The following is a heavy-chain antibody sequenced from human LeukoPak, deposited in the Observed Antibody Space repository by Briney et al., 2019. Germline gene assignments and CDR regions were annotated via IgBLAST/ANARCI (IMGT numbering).Heavy chain of an antibody. D-gene: IGHD1-26*01. Sequence: ASVKVSCKASGYTFTGYYIRWVRQAPGQGLEWMGWINPNNGGTNYAQKLQGRVTMTTDTSTSTAYMELSRLRSDDTAVYYWASVGATSVAFVIWGERTMVTVSS. CDR2: INPNNGGT. V-gene: IGHV1-2*02. CDR1: GYTFTGYY. J-gene: IGHJ3*02. CDR3: ASVGATSVAFVI.